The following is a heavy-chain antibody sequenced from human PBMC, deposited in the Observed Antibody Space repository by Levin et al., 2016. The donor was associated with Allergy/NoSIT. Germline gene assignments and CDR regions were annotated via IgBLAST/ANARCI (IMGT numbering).Heavy chain of an antibody. J-gene: IGHJ6*02. Sequence: SETLSLTCVISGDSVSSKHAAWNWIRQSPSRGLEWLGRTYYRSKWYTDYTVSVKNRIVISADASKNQFSLQLNSVTPEDAAVYYCARDVDVVKMEGIMRYGMDIWGQGTTVSVSS. CDR1: GDSVSSKHAA. CDR3: ARDVDVVKMEGIMRYGMDI. CDR2: TYYRSKWYT. D-gene: IGHD3-16*01. V-gene: IGHV6-1*01.